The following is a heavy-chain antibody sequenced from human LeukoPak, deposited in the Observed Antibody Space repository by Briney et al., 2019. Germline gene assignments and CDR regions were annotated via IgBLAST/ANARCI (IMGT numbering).Heavy chain of an antibody. D-gene: IGHD3-10*01. V-gene: IGHV4-59*08. Sequence: SETLSLTCTVSGGSISSCYWSWIRQPPGKGLEWIGYIYYSGSTNYNPSLKSRVTISVDTSKNQFSLKLSSVTAADTAVYYCARAAYYYGSGSYYNNWFDPWGQGTLVTVSS. CDR1: GGSISSCY. J-gene: IGHJ5*02. CDR2: IYYSGST. CDR3: ARAAYYYGSGSYYNNWFDP.